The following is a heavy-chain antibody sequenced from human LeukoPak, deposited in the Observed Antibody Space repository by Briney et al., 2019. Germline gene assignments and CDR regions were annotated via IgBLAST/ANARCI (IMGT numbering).Heavy chain of an antibody. D-gene: IGHD5-18*01. CDR3: ASGSYGQFDS. J-gene: IGHJ4*02. V-gene: IGHV3-48*02. CDR1: GFVFRSNA. CDR2: INRGSSTI. Sequence: GGSLRLPCAGTGFVFRSNAMNWVRQAPGKGLEWVSSINRGSSTIHYADSVKGRFTISRDNAENSLFLQMNSLRDDDTAVYYCASGSYGQFDSWGQGTLVTVSS.